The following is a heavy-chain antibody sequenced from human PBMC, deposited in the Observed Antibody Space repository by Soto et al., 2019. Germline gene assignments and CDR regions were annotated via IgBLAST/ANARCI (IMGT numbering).Heavy chain of an antibody. Sequence: QVQLVESGGAVVQPGRSLRLSCTASGFTFSSNAIHWVRQAPCKGLEWVAFISYDGVIKYYADSVKGRFTISRDNSKNTLYVQMNSLSAEDTAVYYCAKDLATHYASDYWGQGTLVTVSS. J-gene: IGHJ4*02. CDR2: ISYDGVIK. CDR3: AKDLATHYASDY. V-gene: IGHV3-30*18. CDR1: GFTFSSNA. D-gene: IGHD2-2*01.